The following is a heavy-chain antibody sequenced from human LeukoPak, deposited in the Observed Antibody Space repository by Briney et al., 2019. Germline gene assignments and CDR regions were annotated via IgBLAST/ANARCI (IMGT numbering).Heavy chain of an antibody. V-gene: IGHV4-59*01. D-gene: IGHD6-6*01. CDR2: IYYSGST. J-gene: IGHJ4*02. CDR1: GGSISNKY. CDR3: ARVGVAARPYFDY. Sequence: SETLSLTCTVSGGSISNKYWSWIRQPPGKGLEWIGYIYYSGSTNYNPSLKSRVTISVDTSKNQFSLKLSSVTAADTAVYYCARVGVAARPYFDYWGQGTLVTVSS.